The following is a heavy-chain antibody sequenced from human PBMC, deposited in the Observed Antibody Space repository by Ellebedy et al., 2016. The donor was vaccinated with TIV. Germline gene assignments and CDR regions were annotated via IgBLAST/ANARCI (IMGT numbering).Heavy chain of an antibody. D-gene: IGHD6-19*01. Sequence: GESLKISCAASGYSFGSFGVHWVRQAPGKGLEWVALICYDGSNKYYADSVKGRFTISRDNSRNTADLQLNSLRDEDTAVYHCARGTSVAGTVLDPWGQGTLVTVSS. CDR3: ARGTSVAGTVLDP. V-gene: IGHV3-33*01. J-gene: IGHJ5*02. CDR2: ICYDGSNK. CDR1: GYSFGSFG.